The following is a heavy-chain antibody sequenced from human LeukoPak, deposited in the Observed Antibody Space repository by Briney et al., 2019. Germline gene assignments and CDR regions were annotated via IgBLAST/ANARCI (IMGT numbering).Heavy chain of an antibody. Sequence: SETLSLTCAVYGGSFSGYYWSWIRQPPGKGLEWIGEINHSGSTNYNPSLKSRVTISVDTSKNQFSLKLSSVTAADTAVYYCARGPWFNPWGQGTLVTVSS. CDR3: ARGPWFNP. CDR1: GGSFSGYY. J-gene: IGHJ5*02. V-gene: IGHV4-34*01. CDR2: INHSGST.